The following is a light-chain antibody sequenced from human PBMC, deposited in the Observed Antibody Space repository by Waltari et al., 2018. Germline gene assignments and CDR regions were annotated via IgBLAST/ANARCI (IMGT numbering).Light chain of an antibody. CDR2: DAS. CDR1: QSVSRH. J-gene: IGKJ4*01. CDR3: QQRSTWPSLT. Sequence: EIVLTQSPATLSLSPGESVTLSCRASQSVSRHLAWYQQRPGQAPRLLIYDASNRAPGIPARFSRCGSGTDFSLTISSLEPEDFAVYYCQQRSTWPSLTFGGGTKVGIK. V-gene: IGKV3-11*01.